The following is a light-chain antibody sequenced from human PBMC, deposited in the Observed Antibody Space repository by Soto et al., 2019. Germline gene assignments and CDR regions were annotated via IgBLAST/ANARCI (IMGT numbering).Light chain of an antibody. CDR2: EVT. V-gene: IGLV2-14*01. CDR3: RSYTTSSALVL. J-gene: IGLJ2*01. CDR1: SSDIGGYSY. Sequence: QSVLTQPASVSASPGQSITISCTGTSSDIGGYSYVSWYQHHPGKAPKLIIYEVTNRPSGVSTRFSGSKSGNTASLTISGLQAEDEADYHCRSYTTSSALVLFGGGTKVTVL.